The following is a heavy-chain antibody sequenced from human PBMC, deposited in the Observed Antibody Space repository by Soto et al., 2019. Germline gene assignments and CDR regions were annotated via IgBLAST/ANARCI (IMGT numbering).Heavy chain of an antibody. J-gene: IGHJ6*02. CDR2: ISYDGSNK. D-gene: IGHD3-3*01. CDR3: AKDVVRFSAGCGMDV. CDR1: GFTFSSYG. Sequence: QVQLVESGGGVVQPGRSLRLSCAASGFTFSSYGMHWVRQAPGKGLEWVAVISYDGSNKYYADSVKGRFTISRDNSKNTLYLQMNSLRAEDTAVYYCAKDVVRFSAGCGMDVWGQGTTVTVSS. V-gene: IGHV3-30*18.